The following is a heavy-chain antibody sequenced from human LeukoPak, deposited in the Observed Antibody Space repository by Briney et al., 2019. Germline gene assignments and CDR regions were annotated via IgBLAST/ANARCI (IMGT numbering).Heavy chain of an antibody. CDR3: ARVMYSGSYYSVDY. CDR2: ISSSSTTI. J-gene: IGHJ4*02. CDR1: GHTFSSYS. D-gene: IGHD1-26*01. V-gene: IGHV3-48*02. Sequence: GGSLRLSCAASGHTFSSYSMNWVRQAPGKGLEWVSYISSSSTTIYYADSVKGRFTISRDNAKNSLYLQMNSLRDEDTAVYYCARVMYSGSYYSVDYWDQGTLVTVSS.